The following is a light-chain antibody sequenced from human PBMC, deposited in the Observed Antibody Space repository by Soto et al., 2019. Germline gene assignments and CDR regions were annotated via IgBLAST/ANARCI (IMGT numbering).Light chain of an antibody. Sequence: QSALTQPASVSVSPGQSITVSCTGTSRDVGGYNSVSWYQQHPGKAPKLMIYEVTNRLSGVSNRFSGSKSGNTASLTISGLQAEDEADYYCSSYTSGSALYVFGTGTKVTVL. J-gene: IGLJ1*01. CDR1: SRDVGGYNS. CDR3: SSYTSGSALYV. CDR2: EVT. V-gene: IGLV2-14*01.